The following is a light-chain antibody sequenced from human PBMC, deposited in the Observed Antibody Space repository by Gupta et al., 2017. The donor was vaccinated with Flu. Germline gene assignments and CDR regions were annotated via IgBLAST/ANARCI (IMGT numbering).Light chain of an antibody. CDR2: KDT. Sequence: YELTQPPSVSVYTGQPARITCSGDALPNPYVYWFQQKPGQAPALLIYKDTERPSGIPERFSASGSGTTVTLTISGVQAEDEADYYCQSADSTSTYYVFGAGTKVTVL. J-gene: IGLJ1*01. CDR1: ALPNPY. CDR3: QSADSTSTYYV. V-gene: IGLV3-25*03.